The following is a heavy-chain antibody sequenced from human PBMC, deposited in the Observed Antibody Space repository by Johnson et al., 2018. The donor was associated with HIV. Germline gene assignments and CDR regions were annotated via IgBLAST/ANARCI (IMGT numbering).Heavy chain of an antibody. J-gene: IGHJ3*02. Sequence: VQLVESGGGLVKPGGSLRLSCAGSGFTFSDHYMSWVRQAPGKGLEWVSRINSDGSSTICADSVKGRFTISRDNAKNTLYLQMNSLRADDTALYYCARDKDYGGNHDAFDIWGQGTMVTVSS. V-gene: IGHV3-74*01. CDR1: GFTFSDHY. CDR3: ARDKDYGGNHDAFDI. CDR2: INSDGSST. D-gene: IGHD4-23*01.